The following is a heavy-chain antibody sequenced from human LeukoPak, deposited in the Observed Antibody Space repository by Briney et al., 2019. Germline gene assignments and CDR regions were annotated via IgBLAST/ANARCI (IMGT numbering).Heavy chain of an antibody. CDR2: INTNTGSP. V-gene: IGHV7-4-1*02. J-gene: IGHJ4*02. CDR1: GYTFTSYA. CDR3: ARDLNGYLVGFDY. Sequence: ASVKVSCKASGYTFTSYAMNWVRQAPGQGLEWMGLINTNTGSPTYAQGFTGRFVFSLDTSVSTAYLQISSLEAEDTAVYYCARDLNGYLVGFDYWGQGTLVTVSS. D-gene: IGHD5-18*01.